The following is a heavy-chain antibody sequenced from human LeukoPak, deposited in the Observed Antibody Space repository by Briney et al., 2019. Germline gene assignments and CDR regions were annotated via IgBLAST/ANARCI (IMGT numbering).Heavy chain of an antibody. V-gene: IGHV1-2*06. CDR3: GRDRGGYVSGATCTAGWFAP. J-gene: IGHJ5*02. CDR2: INPNSGGT. D-gene: IGHD2-15*01. Sequence: GASVKASCKASEYTFTGYYMHWLRQAPGQGLEWMGRINPNSGGTDYAQKFQGRVTMTRDTSISTAYMELSRLRSDDTAVYYCGRDRGGYVSGATCTAGWFAPWGKGPLVTFSS. CDR1: EYTFTGYY.